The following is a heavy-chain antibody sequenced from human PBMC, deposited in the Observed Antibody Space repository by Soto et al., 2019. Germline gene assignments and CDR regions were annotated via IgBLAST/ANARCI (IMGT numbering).Heavy chain of an antibody. CDR3: ASRRVVVTGINDY. CDR1: GGSINSNNYY. D-gene: IGHD2-21*02. CDR2: IYFSGST. J-gene: IGHJ4*02. V-gene: IGHV4-39*01. Sequence: SETLSLTCTVSGGSINSNNYYWSCIRQTPGQGLEWIGSIYFSGSTYYNPSLKSRVTISVDTPKNQFSLKHSYLPTSTPALFLGASRRVVVTGINDYWGQGTLVTVSS.